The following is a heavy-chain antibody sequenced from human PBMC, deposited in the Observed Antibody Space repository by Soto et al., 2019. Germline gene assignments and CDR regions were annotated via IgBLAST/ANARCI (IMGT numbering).Heavy chain of an antibody. V-gene: IGHV3-15*01. D-gene: IGHD2-2*02. CDR1: GFTFSNAW. CDR3: TTAGGDIVVVQAAIKYYDILTEVDY. Sequence: PGVSLRLSCAASGFTFSNAWMSWVRQAPGKGLEWVGRIKSKTDGGTTDYAAPVKGRFTISRDDSKNTLYLQMNSLKTEDTAVYYCTTAGGDIVVVQAAIKYYDILTEVDYWGQGTLVNVSS. J-gene: IGHJ4*02. CDR2: IKSKTDGGTT.